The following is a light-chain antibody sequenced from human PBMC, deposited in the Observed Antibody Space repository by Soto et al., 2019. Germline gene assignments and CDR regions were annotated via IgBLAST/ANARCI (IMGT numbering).Light chain of an antibody. J-gene: IGLJ2*01. CDR3: SSYAGSNLV. V-gene: IGLV2-8*01. Sequence: QPVLTQPPSASGSPGQSVTISCTGTSSDVGGYNYVSWYQQHPGKAPKVMIYEVSKRPSGVPDRFSGSKSGNTASLTVSGLQAEDEADYYCSSYAGSNLVFGRGTKLTVL. CDR1: SSDVGGYNY. CDR2: EVS.